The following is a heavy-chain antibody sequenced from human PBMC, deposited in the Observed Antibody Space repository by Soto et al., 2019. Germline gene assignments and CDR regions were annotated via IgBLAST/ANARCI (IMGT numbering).Heavy chain of an antibody. CDR2: INHSGST. CDR3: XXXXXXXXXXXRLGYFXH. J-gene: IGHJ1*01. V-gene: IGHV4-34*01. Sequence: QVQLQQWGAGLLKPSETLSLTCAVYGGSFSGYYWSWIRQPPGKGLEWIGEINHSGSTNYNPSLXXXXXXXXXXXXXXXXXXXXXXXXXXXXXXXXXXXXXXXXXXXRLGYFXH. CDR1: GGSFSGYY.